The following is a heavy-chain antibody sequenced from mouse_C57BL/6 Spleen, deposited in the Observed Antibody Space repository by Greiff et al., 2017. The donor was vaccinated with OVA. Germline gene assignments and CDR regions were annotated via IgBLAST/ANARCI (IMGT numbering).Heavy chain of an antibody. CDR1: GYTFTSYW. V-gene: IGHV1-59*01. J-gene: IGHJ4*01. D-gene: IGHD1-1*01. CDR3: ARGYYYDMVYEMDY. CDR2: IDPSDSYT. Sequence: VQLQQSGAELVRPGTSVRLSCKASGYTFTSYWMHWVKQRPGQGLEWIGVIDPSDSYTNYNPKFKGKATLTVDNTASTAYMQLSSLTSKYSAVDYCARGYYYDMVYEMDYWGQGTSVTVSS.